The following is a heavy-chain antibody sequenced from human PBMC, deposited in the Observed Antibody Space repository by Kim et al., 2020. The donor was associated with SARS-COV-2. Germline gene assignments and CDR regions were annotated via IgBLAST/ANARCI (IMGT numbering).Heavy chain of an antibody. CDR1: GGSFSGYY. V-gene: IGHV4-34*01. J-gene: IGHJ5*02. D-gene: IGHD5-12*01. CDR2: INHSGST. CDR3: ARRLQRYSGYKRLEGWFDP. Sequence: SETLSLTCAVYGGSFSGYYWSWIRQPPGKGLEWIGEINHSGSTNYNPSLKSRVTISVDTSKNQFSLKLSSVTAADTAVYYCARRLQRYSGYKRLEGWFDPWGQGTLVTVSS.